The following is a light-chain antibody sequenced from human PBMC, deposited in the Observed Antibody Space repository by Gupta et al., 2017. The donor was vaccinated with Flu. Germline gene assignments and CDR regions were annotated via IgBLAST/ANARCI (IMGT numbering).Light chain of an antibody. CDR2: GAS. V-gene: IGKV3-15*01. CDR3: QHYNRWPRT. J-gene: IGKJ1*01. CDR1: QNVNTN. Sequence: EIVMTQSPATLSVSPGERATLSCRASQNVNTNFAWYQQKPGQAPRLLIYGASTRAPGSPARLSGSGSGTEFTLTVSSLQSEEFAVYYCQHYNRWPRTFGQGTKVEIK.